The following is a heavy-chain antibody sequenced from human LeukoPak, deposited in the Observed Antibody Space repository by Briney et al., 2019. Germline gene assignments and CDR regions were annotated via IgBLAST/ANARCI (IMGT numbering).Heavy chain of an antibody. D-gene: IGHD1-1*01. Sequence: PSETLSLTCGVNGGSFSGYYWSCIRQPPGKGLECIGEINHSGTTNYSPSLKSRVIMSVDASKKYFSLRLTSVTAADTAVYYCARLVGTTLWGYAMDVWGKGTTVVVSS. V-gene: IGHV4-34*01. CDR3: ARLVGTTLWGYAMDV. J-gene: IGHJ6*04. CDR1: GGSFSGYY. CDR2: INHSGTT.